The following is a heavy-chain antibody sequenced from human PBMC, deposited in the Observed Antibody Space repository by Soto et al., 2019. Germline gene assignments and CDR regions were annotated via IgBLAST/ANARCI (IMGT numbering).Heavy chain of an antibody. D-gene: IGHD5-18*01. J-gene: IGHJ4*02. CDR3: ARGGSSGYSYG. Sequence: SETLSLTCTVSGASISSYYWTWIRQPPGKGLEWIGYIYYSGSTNYNPSLKSRVTISVDTSKNQFSLKLSSVTAADTAVYFCARGGSSGYSYGWGQGTLVTVSS. CDR2: IYYSGST. V-gene: IGHV4-59*01. CDR1: GASISSYY.